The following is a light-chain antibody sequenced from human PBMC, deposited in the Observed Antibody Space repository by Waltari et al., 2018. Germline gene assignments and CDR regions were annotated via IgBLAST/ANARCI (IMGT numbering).Light chain of an antibody. Sequence: DIQMTQSPSSLSASVGDRVTITCQASQDITNYLNWYQQKPGRAPKLLIYDASYLQTGGPSRFSGSGSGTDFTFTISSLQPEDIATYYCQQYDNLPITFGQGTRLDIK. CDR1: QDITNY. V-gene: IGKV1-33*01. J-gene: IGKJ5*01. CDR2: DAS. CDR3: QQYDNLPIT.